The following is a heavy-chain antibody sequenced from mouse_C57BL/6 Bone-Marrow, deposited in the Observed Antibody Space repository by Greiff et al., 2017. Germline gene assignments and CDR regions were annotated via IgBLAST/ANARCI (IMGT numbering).Heavy chain of an antibody. Sequence: QVQLQQSDAELVKPGASVKISCKVSGYTFTDHTIHWMKQRPEPGLEWIGYIYPRDGSTKYNEKFKGKATLTADKYSSTSYMQLNSLTSEDSAVYFCARCYGNYVGYAMDYWGQGTSVTVSS. CDR3: ARCYGNYVGYAMDY. CDR1: GYTFTDHT. D-gene: IGHD2-1*01. J-gene: IGHJ4*01. V-gene: IGHV1-78*01. CDR2: IYPRDGST.